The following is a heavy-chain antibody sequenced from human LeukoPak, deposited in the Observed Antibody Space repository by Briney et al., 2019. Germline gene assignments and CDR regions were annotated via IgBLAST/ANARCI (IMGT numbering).Heavy chain of an antibody. Sequence: PSQTLSLTCTVSGGSISSGDYYWSWIRQPPGKGLEWIGYIYYSGSTYYNPSLKSRVTISVDTSKNQLSLKLSSVTAADTAVYYCAREGAAAGTPYSNWFDPWGQGTLVTVSS. CDR3: AREGAAAGTPYSNWFDP. J-gene: IGHJ5*02. V-gene: IGHV4-30-4*08. CDR1: GGSISSGDYY. D-gene: IGHD6-13*01. CDR2: IYYSGST.